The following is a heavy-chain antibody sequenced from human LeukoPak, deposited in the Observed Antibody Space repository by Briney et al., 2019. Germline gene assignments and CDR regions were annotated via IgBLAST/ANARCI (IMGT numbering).Heavy chain of an antibody. Sequence: GGSLRLSCAASGFTFGSYSMNWVRQAPGKGLEWVSSISSSSSYIYYADSVKGRFTISRDNARNSLYLQMNSLRAEDTAVYYCARDRDKSAYWGQGTLVTVSS. V-gene: IGHV3-21*01. CDR3: ARDRDKSAY. D-gene: IGHD2-21*02. CDR1: GFTFGSYS. J-gene: IGHJ4*02. CDR2: ISSSSSYI.